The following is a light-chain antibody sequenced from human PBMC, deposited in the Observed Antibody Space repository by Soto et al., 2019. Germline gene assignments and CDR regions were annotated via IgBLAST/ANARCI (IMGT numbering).Light chain of an antibody. V-gene: IGLV1-44*01. CDR1: NSNIGRYS. CDR2: SDD. J-gene: IGLJ3*02. Sequence: QSVLTQPPSLSGTPGQRVTISCSGSNSNIGRYSVNWYQHFPGTAPKILIYSDDERPSGVPDRFSGSKSGTSASLAISGLKSEDDAEYYCAAWDDNLNGPLFGGGTKLTVL. CDR3: AAWDDNLNGPL.